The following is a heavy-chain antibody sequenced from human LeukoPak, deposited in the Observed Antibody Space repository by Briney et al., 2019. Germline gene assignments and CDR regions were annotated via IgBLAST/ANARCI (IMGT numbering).Heavy chain of an antibody. Sequence: ASVKVSCKASGGTFSSYAISWVRQAPGQGLEWMGGIIPIFGTANYAQKFQGRVTITADESTSTAYMELSSLRSEDTAVYYCARTGPVAGQDLDYYYGMDVWGQGTTVTVSS. CDR1: GGTFSSYA. J-gene: IGHJ6*02. CDR2: IIPIFGTA. CDR3: ARTGPVAGQDLDYYYGMDV. D-gene: IGHD6-19*01. V-gene: IGHV1-69*13.